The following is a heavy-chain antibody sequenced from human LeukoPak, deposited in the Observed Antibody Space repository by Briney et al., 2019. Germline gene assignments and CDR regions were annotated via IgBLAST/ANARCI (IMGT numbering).Heavy chain of an antibody. CDR2: ISYDGSNK. J-gene: IGHJ3*02. Sequence: GRSLRLSCAASGFTFSSYGMHWVRQAPGKGLEWVAVISYDGSNKYYADSVKGRFTISRVNSKNTLYLQMNSLRAEDTAVYYCAKESIVLVTTYAFDIWGQGTMVTVSS. CDR1: GFTFSSYG. V-gene: IGHV3-30*18. CDR3: AKESIVLVTTYAFDI. D-gene: IGHD2-21*02.